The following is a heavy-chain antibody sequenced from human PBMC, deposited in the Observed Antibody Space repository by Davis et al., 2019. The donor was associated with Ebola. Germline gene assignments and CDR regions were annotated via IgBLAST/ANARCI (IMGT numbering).Heavy chain of an antibody. V-gene: IGHV1-69*10. CDR1: GNTPSTTA. CDR2: IIPTVGIV. CDR3: PRDFYDSTDYPSRYFDL. J-gene: IGHJ2*01. Sequence: AASVQVSCNASGNTPSTTAISWVRQAPGQGLEWMGGIIPTVGIVNYAQKFQGRVTTTTDKDMKTDYMELSSLRAEDTAVYFCPRDFYDSTDYPSRYFDLWGRGTLVTVSS. D-gene: IGHD3-22*01.